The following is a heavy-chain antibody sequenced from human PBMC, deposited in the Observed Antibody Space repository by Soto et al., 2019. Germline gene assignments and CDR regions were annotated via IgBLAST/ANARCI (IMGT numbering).Heavy chain of an antibody. J-gene: IGHJ3*01. D-gene: IGHD6-19*01. CDR1: GDSVSSNSAA. Sequence: QTISLTCVISGDSVSSNSAAWNWIRQSPSRGLEWLGRTYYRSKWYNDYAVYVKSRININPDTSKNKFSLQLNSVTPEDTAVYYCAVAGYDAFEFWGQGTMVTVSS. V-gene: IGHV6-1*01. CDR3: AVAGYDAFEF. CDR2: TYYRSKWYN.